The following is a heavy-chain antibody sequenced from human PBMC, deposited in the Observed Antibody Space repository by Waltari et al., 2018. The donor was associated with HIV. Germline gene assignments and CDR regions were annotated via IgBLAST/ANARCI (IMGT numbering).Heavy chain of an antibody. V-gene: IGHV3-66*01. CDR1: GFTVSSNY. D-gene: IGHD2-21*02. J-gene: IGHJ6*02. CDR2: IYSGGST. Sequence: EVQLVESGGGLVQPGGSLRLSCAASGFTVSSNYMSWVRQAPAKGLEWVSVIYSGGSTYYADSVKGRFTISRDNSKNTLYLQMNSLRAEDTAVYYCASIAYCGGDCYPRGMDVWGQGTTVTVSS. CDR3: ASIAYCGGDCYPRGMDV.